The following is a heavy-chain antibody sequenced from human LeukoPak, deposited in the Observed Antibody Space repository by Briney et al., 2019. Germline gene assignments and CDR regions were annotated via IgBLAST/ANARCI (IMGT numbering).Heavy chain of an antibody. V-gene: IGHV3-48*04. J-gene: IGHJ4*02. Sequence: GGSLRPSCAASGFDFSTYSIDWVRQAPGKGLEWVSYISSSSSNIYHADSVKGRFTISRDNAKNSLHLQMNSLRAEDTAVYYCARVGRSGWTVDYWGQGTLVTVSS. D-gene: IGHD6-19*01. CDR1: GFDFSTYS. CDR2: ISSSSSNI. CDR3: ARVGRSGWTVDY.